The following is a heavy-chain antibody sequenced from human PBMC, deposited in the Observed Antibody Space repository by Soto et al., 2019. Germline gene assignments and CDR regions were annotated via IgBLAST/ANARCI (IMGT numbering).Heavy chain of an antibody. Sequence: QITLKESGPTLVKPTQTLTLTCTFSGFSLSTSGVGVGWIRQPPGKALEWLALIYWDDDKRYSPSLKSRLTITKDHYKNQVVLTMTHMDPVHTATYSCAHRGVWFDPWGQGTLVTVSS. J-gene: IGHJ5*02. CDR2: IYWDDDK. D-gene: IGHD3-10*01. CDR1: GFSLSTSGVG. V-gene: IGHV2-5*02. CDR3: AHRGVWFDP.